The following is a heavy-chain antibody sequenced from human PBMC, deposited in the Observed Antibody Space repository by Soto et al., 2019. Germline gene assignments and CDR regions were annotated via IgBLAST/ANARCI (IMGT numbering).Heavy chain of an antibody. D-gene: IGHD6-19*01. CDR3: TNDKGGSGDQGGDY. CDR2: IRSKAYGGTT. J-gene: IGHJ4*02. V-gene: IGHV3-49*03. Sequence: PGGSLRLSCTASGFTFGDYAMSWFRQAPGKGLEWVGFIRSKAYGGTTEYAASVKGRFTISRDDSKSIAYLQMNSLKTEDTAVYYCTNDKGGSGDQGGDYWGQGTLVTVSS. CDR1: GFTFGDYA.